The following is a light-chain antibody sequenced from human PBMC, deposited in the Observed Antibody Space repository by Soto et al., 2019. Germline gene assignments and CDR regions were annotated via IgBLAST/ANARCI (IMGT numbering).Light chain of an antibody. CDR2: EVN. J-gene: IGLJ1*01. CDR1: SSDVGAYNY. Sequence: QSVLTQPPSASGSPGQSVTISCSGTSSDVGAYNYVSWYQQHPGKVPKLMVYEVNKRPSGVPDRFSGSKSGNTASLTVSGLQAEDEADYYCTSYAGGSNVFGTGTKLTV. V-gene: IGLV2-8*01. CDR3: TSYAGGSNV.